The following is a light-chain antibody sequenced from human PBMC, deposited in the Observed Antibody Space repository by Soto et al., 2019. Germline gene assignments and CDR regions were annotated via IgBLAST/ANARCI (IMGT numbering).Light chain of an antibody. CDR1: QTIRSD. CDR2: AAA. Sequence: DIPMTQSPSSLSASVGDRVTITCRASQTIRSDLNWYQQKPGKAPKLLIYAAASLQSGVPSRFSGSGSGTDFTLTISSLQPEDRAVYYCQQYERWPYTFGQGTKLEI. CDR3: QQYERWPYT. J-gene: IGKJ2*01. V-gene: IGKV1-39*01.